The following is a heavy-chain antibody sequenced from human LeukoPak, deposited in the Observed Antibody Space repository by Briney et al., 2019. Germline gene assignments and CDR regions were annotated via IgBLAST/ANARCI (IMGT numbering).Heavy chain of an antibody. J-gene: IGHJ5*02. D-gene: IGHD2-2*01. CDR1: GGSISSYY. V-gene: IGHV4-4*07. CDR2: IYTSGST. CDR3: ARDVVVPAADWFDP. Sequence: SETLSLTCTVSGGSISSYYWSWIRQPAGKGLERIGRIYTSGSTNYNPSLKSRVTMSVDTSKNQFSLKLSSVTAADTAVYYCARDVVVPAADWFDPWGQGTLVTVSS.